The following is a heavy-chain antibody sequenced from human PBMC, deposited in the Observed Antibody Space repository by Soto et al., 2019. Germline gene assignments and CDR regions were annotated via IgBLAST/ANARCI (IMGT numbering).Heavy chain of an antibody. J-gene: IGHJ4*01. D-gene: IGHD1-26*01. CDR2: MSYDGSNE. CDR1: GFTFSHYA. CDR3: AKDGSHNFDY. V-gene: IGHV3-30*18. Sequence: QVQLVESGGGVVQPGRSLRLSCAASGFTFSHYAMHWVRQAPGKGLEWVALMSYDGSNEYYADSVKGRFTISRDNSKNTLYLQMNSLRAEDTAVYYCAKDGSHNFDYWGQEPWSPSPQ.